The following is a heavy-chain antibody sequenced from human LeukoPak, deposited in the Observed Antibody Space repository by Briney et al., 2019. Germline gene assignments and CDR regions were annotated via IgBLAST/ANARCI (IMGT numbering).Heavy chain of an antibody. CDR1: GGSISSGSYY. D-gene: IGHD6-13*01. CDR2: IYTSGST. J-gene: IGHJ3*02. Sequence: SETLSLTCTVSGGSISSGSYYWSWIRQPAGKGLEWIGRIYTSGSTNYNPSLKSRVSISVDTSKNQFSLKLSSVTAADTAVYYCARGIAATGHAFDIWGQGTMVTVSS. V-gene: IGHV4-61*02. CDR3: ARGIAATGHAFDI.